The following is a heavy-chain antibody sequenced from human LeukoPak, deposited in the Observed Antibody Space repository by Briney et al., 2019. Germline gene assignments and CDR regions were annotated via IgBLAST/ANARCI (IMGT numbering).Heavy chain of an antibody. CDR3: ARLEYSSYHAFDI. J-gene: IGHJ3*02. CDR1: GGSISSGGYY. D-gene: IGHD6-6*01. Sequence: SQTLSLTCTVSGGSISSGGYYWSWIRQHSGKGLEWIGYVYYSGSTNYNPSLKSRVTISVDTSKNQFSLKLSSLTAADTALYYCARLEYSSYHAFDIWGQGTMVTVSS. V-gene: IGHV4-61*08. CDR2: VYYSGST.